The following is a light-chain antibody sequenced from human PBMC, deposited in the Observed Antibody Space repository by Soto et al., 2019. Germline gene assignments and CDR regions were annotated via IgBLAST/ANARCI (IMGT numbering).Light chain of an antibody. CDR2: GAS. V-gene: IGKV3D-15*01. J-gene: IGKJ5*01. Sequence: EIVITQSPATLSVSPGERATLSFRAIQSVSNNYLAWYQQKLGQAPRLLIYGASTRATGIPARFSGSGSGTEFTLTISSLQSEDFAVYYCQQYHNWPPITFGQGTRLEIK. CDR3: QQYHNWPPIT. CDR1: QSVSNN.